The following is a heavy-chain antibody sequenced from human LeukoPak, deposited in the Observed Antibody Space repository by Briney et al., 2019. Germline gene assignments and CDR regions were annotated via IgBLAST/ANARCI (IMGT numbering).Heavy chain of an antibody. Sequence: PGGSVTLFCAASGFIFSSYWMHWARQAPGEGRVWVSCIISDRRNTSHTDSVKGRFTISRDNAKNTLYLQMNSLRAEDTAVYYCARDRMSKGTVVADYWGQGTLVTVSS. J-gene: IGHJ4*02. CDR3: ARDRMSKGTVVADY. V-gene: IGHV3-74*01. CDR1: GFIFSSYW. D-gene: IGHD4-23*01. CDR2: IISDRRNT.